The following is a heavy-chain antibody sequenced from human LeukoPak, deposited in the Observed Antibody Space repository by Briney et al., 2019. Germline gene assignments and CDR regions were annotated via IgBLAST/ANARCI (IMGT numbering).Heavy chain of an antibody. D-gene: IGHD6-25*01. Sequence: GASVKVSCKASGYTFTSYYMHWVRQAPGQGLEWMGIINPSGGSTSYAQKFQGRVTMTRDMSTSTVYMELSSLRSEDTAVYYCARDTFSARGAFDIWGQGTMVTVSS. V-gene: IGHV1-46*01. J-gene: IGHJ3*02. CDR2: INPSGGST. CDR3: ARDTFSARGAFDI. CDR1: GYTFTSYY.